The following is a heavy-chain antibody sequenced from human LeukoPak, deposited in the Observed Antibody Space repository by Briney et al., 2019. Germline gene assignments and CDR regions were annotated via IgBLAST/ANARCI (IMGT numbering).Heavy chain of an antibody. J-gene: IGHJ4*02. CDR3: ARDAPYSSSPFDY. D-gene: IGHD6-6*01. Sequence: GGSLRLSCAASGFTFSDYYMSWIRQAPGKGLEWVSYISSSGNSIYYADSVKGRFTISRDNAKNSLYLQMNSLRAEDTAVYYCARDAPYSSSPFDYWGQGTLVTVSS. CDR2: ISSSGNSI. CDR1: GFTFSDYY. V-gene: IGHV3-11*04.